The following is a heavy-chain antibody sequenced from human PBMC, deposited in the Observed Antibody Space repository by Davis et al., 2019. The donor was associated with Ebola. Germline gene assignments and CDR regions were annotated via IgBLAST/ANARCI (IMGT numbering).Heavy chain of an antibody. J-gene: IGHJ4*02. CDR2: ISYDGSNQ. Sequence: GESLKISCTASRFTFSSYAMHWVRQAPGEGLEWVAFISYDGSNQYYTDSVKGRFTISRDNSNNMLYLQMNSLRVEDTALYYCVQGTTSCHVWGQGTLVTVSS. CDR3: VQGTTSCHV. D-gene: IGHD2-2*01. CDR1: RFTFSSYA. V-gene: IGHV3-30-3*01.